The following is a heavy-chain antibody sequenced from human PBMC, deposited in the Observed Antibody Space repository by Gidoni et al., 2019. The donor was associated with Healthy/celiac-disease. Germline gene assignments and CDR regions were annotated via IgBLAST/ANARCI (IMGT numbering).Heavy chain of an antibody. CDR2: IYPGDSDT. CDR3: ARQSYNWNFPFLFDY. CDR1: GYSFTSYW. J-gene: IGHJ4*02. D-gene: IGHD1-20*01. Sequence: EVQLVQSGAEVKKPGESLKISCKGSGYSFTSYWIGWVRQMPGKGLEWMGIIYPGDSDTRYSPSFQGQVTISADKSISTAYLQWSSLKASDTAMYYCARQSYNWNFPFLFDYWGQGTLVTVSS. V-gene: IGHV5-51*01.